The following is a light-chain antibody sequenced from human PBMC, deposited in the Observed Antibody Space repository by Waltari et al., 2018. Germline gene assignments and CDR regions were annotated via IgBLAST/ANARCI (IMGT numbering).Light chain of an antibody. J-gene: IGLJ3*02. Sequence: QSALTQPASVSGSPGQSITISCTGTSSAVGNYNLVSWYQQYPGKAPKVMIYDDNRRPSGVSDRFSGSKSGNTASLTISGVQAEDEADYYCCSYAGNYTWVFGGGTKLTVL. V-gene: IGLV2-23*01. CDR3: CSYAGNYTWV. CDR2: DDN. CDR1: SSAVGNYNL.